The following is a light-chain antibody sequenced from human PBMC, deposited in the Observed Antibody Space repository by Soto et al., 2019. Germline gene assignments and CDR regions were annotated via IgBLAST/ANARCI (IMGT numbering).Light chain of an antibody. Sequence: QSALTQPASVSGSPGQSITISCTGTSGDVGGYNYVSWYQQHPGKAPKLMLYDVSNRPSGVSNRFSGSKSGNTASLPISALQAEDEADYYCSSYTNSSTVVFGGGTKLTVL. CDR3: SSYTNSSTVV. J-gene: IGLJ2*01. CDR2: DVS. V-gene: IGLV2-14*01. CDR1: SGDVGGYNY.